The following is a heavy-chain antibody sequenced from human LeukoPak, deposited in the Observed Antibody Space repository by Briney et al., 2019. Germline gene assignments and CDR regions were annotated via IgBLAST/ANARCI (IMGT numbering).Heavy chain of an antibody. V-gene: IGHV1-18*01. CDR2: ISAYNGNT. CDR3: ARDTGIATHAYYYYGMDV. J-gene: IGHJ6*02. D-gene: IGHD6-13*01. Sequence: ASVKVSCKASGYTFTSYGISWVRQAPGQGLEWMGWISAYNGNTNYAQKLQGRVTMTTDTSTSTAYMELRSPRSDDTAVYYCARDTGIATHAYYYYGMDVWGQGTTVTVSS. CDR1: GYTFTSYG.